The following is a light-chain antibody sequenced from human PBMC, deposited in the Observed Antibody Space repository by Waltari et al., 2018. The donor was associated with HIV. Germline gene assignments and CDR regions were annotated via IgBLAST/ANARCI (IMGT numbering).Light chain of an antibody. Sequence: EIVLTKSPGTLSLSPGERATLLCRASQSIISDYLAWYQQKRGKAPRLLIFGASSRATGIPDRFSGSGSGTDFTLTISRLEPEDFAMYYCQQYGNSPRTFGQGTKLEFK. CDR1: QSIISDY. J-gene: IGKJ2*01. CDR3: QQYGNSPRT. V-gene: IGKV3-20*01. CDR2: GAS.